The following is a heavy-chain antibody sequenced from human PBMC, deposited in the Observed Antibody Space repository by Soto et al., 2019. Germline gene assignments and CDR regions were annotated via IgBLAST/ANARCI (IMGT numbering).Heavy chain of an antibody. J-gene: IGHJ6*02. CDR1: GGTFSSYA. CDR2: IIPIFGTA. V-gene: IGHV1-69*12. CDR3: ARVSPSGYYYGMDV. Sequence: HVQLVQSGAEVKKPGSSVKVSCNASGGTFSSYAIRWVRQAPGQGLEWMGGIIPIFGTANYAQKFQGRVTITADESISTAYMELSSLRSEDTAVYYCARVSPSGYYYGMDVWGQGTTVTVSS.